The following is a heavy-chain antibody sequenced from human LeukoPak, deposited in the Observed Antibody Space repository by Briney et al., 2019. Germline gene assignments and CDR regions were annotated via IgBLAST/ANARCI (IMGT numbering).Heavy chain of an antibody. V-gene: IGHV1-8*01. CDR1: GYTFTSYD. CDR2: MRPSSGNT. Sequence: ASVKVSCKASGYTFTSYDIGWVRQATGQGLEWMGWMRPSSGNTGYGQTFQGRVTMTRDTSISTAYMELSSLRSEDTAMYYCVRNKDGFTIWGQGTMVTMSS. D-gene: IGHD1/OR15-1a*01. J-gene: IGHJ3*02. CDR3: VRNKDGFTI.